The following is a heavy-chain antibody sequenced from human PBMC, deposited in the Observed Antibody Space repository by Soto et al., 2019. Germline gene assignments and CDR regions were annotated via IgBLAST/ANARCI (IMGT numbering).Heavy chain of an antibody. V-gene: IGHV4-39*01. J-gene: IGHJ4*02. CDR1: GVSISSSRHY. D-gene: IGHD3-10*01. Sequence: QLQLQESGPGLVKPSETLSLICTVSGVSISSSRHYWGWIRQPPGRGLEWIGTVYSSGTTYYNPSLKSRLTISIDTSKNLFSLNLSSVTAADTAVYYCASITPPDNWGQGTLVTVSS. CDR2: VYSSGTT. CDR3: ASITPPDN.